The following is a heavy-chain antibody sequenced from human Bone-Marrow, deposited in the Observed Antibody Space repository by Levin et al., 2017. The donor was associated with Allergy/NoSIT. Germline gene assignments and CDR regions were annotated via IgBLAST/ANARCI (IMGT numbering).Heavy chain of an antibody. CDR3: ARDYEYCTGGSCLGY. J-gene: IGHJ4*02. CDR1: GYTFTSYA. Sequence: GESLKISCKASGYTFTSYAVHWVRQAPGQRLEWMGWINVGNGNTKYSQKFQARVTITRDTSASTAYMELSSLRSEDTAVYYCARDYEYCTGGSCLGYWGQGTLVTVSS. D-gene: IGHD2-15*01. V-gene: IGHV1-3*01. CDR2: INVGNGNT.